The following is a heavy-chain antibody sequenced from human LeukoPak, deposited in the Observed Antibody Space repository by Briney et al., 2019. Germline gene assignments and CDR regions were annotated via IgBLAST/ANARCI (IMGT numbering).Heavy chain of an antibody. V-gene: IGHV4-59*01. Sequence: PSETLSLTCTVSGGSISSYYWSWIRQPPGKGLEWIGYIYYSGSTNYNPSLKSRVTISVDTSKNQLSLKLSSVTAADTAVYYCARGSRTIAAAADYYYYGMDVWGQGTTVTVSS. D-gene: IGHD6-13*01. CDR2: IYYSGST. CDR1: GGSISSYY. J-gene: IGHJ6*02. CDR3: ARGSRTIAAAADYYYYGMDV.